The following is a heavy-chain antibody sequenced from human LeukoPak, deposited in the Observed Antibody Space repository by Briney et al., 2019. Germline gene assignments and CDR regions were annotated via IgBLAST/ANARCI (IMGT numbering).Heavy chain of an antibody. CDR1: GYTFTGYY. Sequence: GASVKVSCKASGYTFTGYYMHWVRQAPGQGLEWMGRINPNSGGTNYAQKFQGRVTMTRDTSICTAYMELSRLRSDDTAVYYCARDFGPYYGSGSRDYWGQGTLVTVSS. D-gene: IGHD3-10*01. V-gene: IGHV1-2*06. CDR2: INPNSGGT. CDR3: ARDFGPYYGSGSRDY. J-gene: IGHJ4*02.